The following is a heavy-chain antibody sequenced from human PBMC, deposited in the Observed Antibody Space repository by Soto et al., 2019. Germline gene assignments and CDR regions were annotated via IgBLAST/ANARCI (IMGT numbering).Heavy chain of an antibody. J-gene: IGHJ4*02. Sequence: SETLSLTCTVSGGSLSSGSYCWSWIRQPPGKGLEWIGYIYYIGSTNYNPSLKSRVTMSVDTSKNQFSLKLSSVTAADPAIYYCARGYYGSGTFNYWGRGTLVTVS. CDR2: IYYIGST. CDR1: GGSLSSGSYC. CDR3: ARGYYGSGTFNY. V-gene: IGHV4-61*01. D-gene: IGHD3-10*01.